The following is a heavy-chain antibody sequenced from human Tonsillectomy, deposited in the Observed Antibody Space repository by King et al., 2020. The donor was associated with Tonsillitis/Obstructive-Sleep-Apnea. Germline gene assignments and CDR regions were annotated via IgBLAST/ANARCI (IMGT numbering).Heavy chain of an antibody. CDR1: GFSFSNYA. V-gene: IGHV3-23*04. J-gene: IGHJ4*02. CDR3: AKDKAALDY. Sequence: VQLVESGGGLVQPGGSLRLSCAASGFSFSNYAMTWVRQAPGKGLEWGSGIIGSGGITYYAASVKGRFTISRDNSKNTLYLQMNSLRADDTAVYYCAKDKAALDYWGQGTLVSVSS. CDR2: IIGSGGIT.